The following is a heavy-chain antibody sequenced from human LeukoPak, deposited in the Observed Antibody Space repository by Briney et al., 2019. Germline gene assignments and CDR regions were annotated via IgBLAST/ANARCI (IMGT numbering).Heavy chain of an antibody. D-gene: IGHD3-10*02. V-gene: IGHV3-30-3*01. CDR1: GFSFSSYA. CDR3: ARTHLFHFDH. CDR2: ISHDGSNK. J-gene: IGHJ4*02. Sequence: PGRSLRLSCAASGFSFSSYAMHWVRQAPGKGLDWVALISHDGSNKYYADSVKGRFTISRDNFKNTLYLQMNSLRAEDTAEYFCARTHLFHFDHWGGGTVVTVSS.